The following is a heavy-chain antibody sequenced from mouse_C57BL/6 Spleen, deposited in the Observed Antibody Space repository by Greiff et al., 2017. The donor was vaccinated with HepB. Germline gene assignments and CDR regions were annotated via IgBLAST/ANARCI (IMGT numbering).Heavy chain of an antibody. CDR2: IDPETGGT. V-gene: IGHV1-15*01. Sequence: QVQLKESGAELVRPGASVTLSCKASGYTFTDYEMHWVKQTPVHGLEWIGAIDPETGGTAYNQKFKGKAILTADKSSSTAYMELRSLTSEDSAVYYCTYYYGSIHWYFDVWGTGTTVTVSS. D-gene: IGHD1-1*01. CDR3: TYYYGSIHWYFDV. J-gene: IGHJ1*03. CDR1: GYTFTDYE.